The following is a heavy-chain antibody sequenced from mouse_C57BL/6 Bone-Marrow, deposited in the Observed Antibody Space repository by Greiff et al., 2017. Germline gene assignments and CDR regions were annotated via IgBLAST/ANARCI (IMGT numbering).Heavy chain of an antibody. CDR2: ISDGGSYT. CDR1: GFTFSSYD. D-gene: IGHD1-1*01. J-gene: IGHJ3*01. Sequence: EVKLMESGGGLVRPGGSLKLSCAASGFTFSSYDMSWVRQTPEQRLEWVATISDGGSYTYYPANVKGRFPISRDNAKNNLYLQMSHLKTEDTDMYYRARTLYYFCSSTWSPYSFQGTLVTVSA. CDR3: ARTLYYFCSSTWSPY. V-gene: IGHV5-4*03.